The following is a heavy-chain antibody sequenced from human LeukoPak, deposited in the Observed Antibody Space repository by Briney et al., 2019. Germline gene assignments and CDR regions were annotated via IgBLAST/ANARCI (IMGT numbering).Heavy chain of an antibody. CDR2: ISSSGSII. Sequence: PGGSLRLPCTTSGFIFSDYYMSWIRQAPGKGLEWVSYISSSGSIIYYADSVKGRFTISRDNAKNSLYLQMNSLRAEDTAVYYCARDRFSGSYPLDYWGQGTLVTVSS. J-gene: IGHJ4*02. CDR3: ARDRFSGSYPLDY. V-gene: IGHV3-11*01. D-gene: IGHD1-26*01. CDR1: GFIFSDYY.